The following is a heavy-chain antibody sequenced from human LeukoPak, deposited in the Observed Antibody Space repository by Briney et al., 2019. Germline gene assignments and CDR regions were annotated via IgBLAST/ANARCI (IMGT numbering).Heavy chain of an antibody. CDR1: GFTFSSYW. J-gene: IGHJ4*02. V-gene: IGHV3-7*04. D-gene: IGHD3-10*01. Sequence: PGGPLRLSCAASGFTFSSYWMSWVRQAPGKGLEWVANIKQDGSEKYYVDSVKGRFTISRDNAKNSLYLQMNSLRAEDTAVYYCARGLLWFGESTYFDYWGQGTLVTVSS. CDR2: IKQDGSEK. CDR3: ARGLLWFGESTYFDY.